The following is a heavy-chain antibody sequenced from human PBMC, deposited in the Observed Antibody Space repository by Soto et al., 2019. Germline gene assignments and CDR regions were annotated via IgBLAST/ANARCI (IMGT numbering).Heavy chain of an antibody. CDR2: ISYDGSNK. D-gene: IGHD3-22*01. V-gene: IGHV3-30-3*01. CDR1: GFTFSSYA. J-gene: IGHJ4*02. Sequence: QVQLVESGGGVVQPGRSLRLSCAASGFTFSSYAMHWVRQAPGKGLEWVAVISYDGSNKYYADSVKGRFTISRDNSKNTLYLQMNSLRAEDTAVYYCARDEGDYYDSSGRIDYWGQGTLLTVSS. CDR3: ARDEGDYYDSSGRIDY.